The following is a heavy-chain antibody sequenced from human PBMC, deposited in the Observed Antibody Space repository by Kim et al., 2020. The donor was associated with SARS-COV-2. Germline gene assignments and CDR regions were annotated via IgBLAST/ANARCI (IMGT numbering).Heavy chain of an antibody. CDR3: AKGFYGSGSPDDAFDI. CDR1: GFTFSSYA. V-gene: IGHV3-23*01. D-gene: IGHD3-10*01. CDR2: ISGRGGST. Sequence: GGSLRLSCAASGFTFSSYAMSWVRQAPGKGLEWVSAISGRGGSTYYADSVKGRFTISRDNSKNTLYLQMNSLRAEDTAVYYCAKGFYGSGSPDDAFDIWGQGTMVTVSS. J-gene: IGHJ3*02.